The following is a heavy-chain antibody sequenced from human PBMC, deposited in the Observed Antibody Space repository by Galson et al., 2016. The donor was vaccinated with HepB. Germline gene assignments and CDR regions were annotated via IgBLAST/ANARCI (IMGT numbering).Heavy chain of an antibody. Sequence: SLRLSCADSGFPFSAYVMAWIRQTPERGLECISYIDARSDVIHHSDSVEGRFTISRDNAQSLLYLQMNNLRADDTALYYCVRGNYGFDVWGPGATVTVSS. CDR2: IDARSDVI. CDR1: GFPFSAYV. CDR3: VRGNYGFDV. J-gene: IGHJ6*02. V-gene: IGHV3-11*01.